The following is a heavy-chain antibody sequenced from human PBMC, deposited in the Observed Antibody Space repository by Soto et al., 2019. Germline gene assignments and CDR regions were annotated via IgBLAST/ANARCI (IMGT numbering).Heavy chain of an antibody. CDR2: ISSSSSTI. V-gene: IGHV3-48*01. D-gene: IGHD3-9*01. Sequence: EVQLVESGGGLVQPGGSLRLSCAASGFTFSSYSMNWVRQAPGKGLEWVSYISSSSSTIYYADSVKGRFTISRDNAKNSLYLQMNSLRAEYTAVYYCARERYYAILTGPDAEYFQHWGQGTLVTLSS. J-gene: IGHJ1*01. CDR3: ARERYYAILTGPDAEYFQH. CDR1: GFTFSSYS.